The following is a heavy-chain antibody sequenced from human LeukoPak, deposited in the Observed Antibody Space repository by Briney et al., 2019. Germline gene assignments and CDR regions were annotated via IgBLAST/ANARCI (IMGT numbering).Heavy chain of an antibody. D-gene: IGHD3-10*01. CDR2: MNPNSGNT. CDR3: ARRITMVRGPRRGLDY. J-gene: IGHJ4*02. V-gene: IGHV1-8*02. Sequence: ASVKVSCKASGGTFSSYAISWVRQATGQGLEWMGWMNPNSGNTGYAQKFQGRVTMTRNTSISTAYMELSSLRSEDTAVYYCARRITMVRGPRRGLDYWGQGTLVTVSS. CDR1: GGTFSSYA.